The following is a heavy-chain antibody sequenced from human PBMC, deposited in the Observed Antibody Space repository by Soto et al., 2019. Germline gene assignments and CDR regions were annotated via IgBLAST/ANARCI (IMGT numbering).Heavy chain of an antibody. Sequence: PSEGLPLTCTVSGGSISSCYWSWIRQPPGKGLEWVGYIYYSGSTNYNPSLKSRVTISVDTSKNQFSLKLSSVTAADTAVYYCARGTYYSFYDILSDSGAHFDYWGRRTQVSVSS. CDR2: IYYSGST. CDR1: GGSISSCY. CDR3: ARGTYYSFYDILSDSGAHFDY. D-gene: IGHD3-9*01. V-gene: IGHV4-59*12. J-gene: IGHJ4*01.